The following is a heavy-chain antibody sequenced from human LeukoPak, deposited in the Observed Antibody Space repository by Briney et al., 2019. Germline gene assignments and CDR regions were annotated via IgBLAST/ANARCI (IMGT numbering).Heavy chain of an antibody. D-gene: IGHD6-13*01. J-gene: IGHJ4*02. CDR2: INTNSGGT. CDR1: GYTFTIHH. V-gene: IGHV1-2*02. CDR3: ARDYSTSSWDN. Sequence: ASVKVSCKASGYTFTIHHIQWVRQAPGQGLEWMGWINTNSGGTTYSQKFQGRITMIRDPSITTAYMELSSLRSDDTAVYYCARDYSTSSWDNWGQGTLVTVSS.